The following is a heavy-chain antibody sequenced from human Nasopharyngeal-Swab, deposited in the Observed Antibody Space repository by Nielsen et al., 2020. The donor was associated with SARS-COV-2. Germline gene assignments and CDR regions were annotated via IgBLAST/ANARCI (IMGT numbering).Heavy chain of an antibody. V-gene: IGHV1-46*01. D-gene: IGHD3-9*01. CDR3: ARHVVDILTGYYIGYFDY. CDR1: GYTFTGYY. CDR2: INPSGGST. Sequence: ASVKVSCKASGYTFTGYYMHWVRQAPGQGLEWMGIINPSGGSTSYAQKFQGRVTMTRDTSTSTVYMELSSLRSEDTAVYYCARHVVDILTGYYIGYFDYWGQGTLVTVSS. J-gene: IGHJ4*02.